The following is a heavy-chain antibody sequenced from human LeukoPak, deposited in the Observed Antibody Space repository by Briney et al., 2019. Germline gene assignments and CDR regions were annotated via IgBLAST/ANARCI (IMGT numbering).Heavy chain of an antibody. CDR3: AKSYCTNGVCFLPYFDY. J-gene: IGHJ4*02. Sequence: GGSLRLSCAASGFTFSSYAMSWVRQAPGNGLEWVSGISGSGGSTYYADSVKGRFTISRDNSKNTLSLQMNSLRAEDAAVYYCAKSYCTNGVCFLPYFDYWGQGILVTVSS. CDR1: GFTFSSYA. V-gene: IGHV3-23*01. D-gene: IGHD2-8*01. CDR2: ISGSGGST.